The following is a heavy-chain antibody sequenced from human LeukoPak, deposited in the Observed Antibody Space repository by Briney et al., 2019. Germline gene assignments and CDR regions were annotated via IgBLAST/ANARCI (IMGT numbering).Heavy chain of an antibody. V-gene: IGHV4-59*08. CDR3: ASLVDTAMSC. D-gene: IGHD5-18*01. Sequence: SETLSLTCTVSGGSISSYYWSWIRQPPGKGLEWIGYIYYSGSTNYNPSLKSRVTISVDTSKNQFSLKLSSVTAADTAVYYCASLVDTAMSCWGQGTLVTVSS. CDR1: GGSISSYY. J-gene: IGHJ4*02. CDR2: IYYSGST.